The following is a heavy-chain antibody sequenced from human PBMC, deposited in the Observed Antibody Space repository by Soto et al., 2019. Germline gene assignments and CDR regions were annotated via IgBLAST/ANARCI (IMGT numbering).Heavy chain of an antibody. CDR1: GFTFTNYG. Sequence: QVQLVESGGGVVQPGRSLRLSCAASGFTFTNYGMHRVRQAPGKGLEWVAVVSYDGDNKYYGDSVKGRFTISRDNFKNTLYLQMNSLKPEDTAVYYCAKDIALVRGVIIDLDVWGQGTTVTVSS. D-gene: IGHD3-10*01. CDR2: VSYDGDNK. CDR3: AKDIALVRGVIIDLDV. J-gene: IGHJ6*02. V-gene: IGHV3-30*18.